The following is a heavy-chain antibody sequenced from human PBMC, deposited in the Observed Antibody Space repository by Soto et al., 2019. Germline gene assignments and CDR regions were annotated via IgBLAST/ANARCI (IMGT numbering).Heavy chain of an antibody. CDR3: ARSKRNGGMDV. Sequence: EVQLVESGGGLVKAGGSLRVSCAASGFTFNTYSMNWVRQTPGKGLEWVSSITSSTTFIYYADSVKGRFTISRDDAENSLFLQMNSLRADDTAVYYCARSKRNGGMDVWGRGTTVTVSS. V-gene: IGHV3-21*01. D-gene: IGHD2-8*01. CDR1: GFTFNTYS. J-gene: IGHJ6*02. CDR2: ITSSTTFI.